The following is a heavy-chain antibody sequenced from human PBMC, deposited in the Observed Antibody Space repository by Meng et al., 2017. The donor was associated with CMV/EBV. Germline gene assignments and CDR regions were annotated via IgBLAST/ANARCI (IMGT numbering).Heavy chain of an antibody. Sequence: SSVNVSCKASGGTFSSYAISWVRQAPGQGLEWMGGIIPIFGTANYAQKLQGRVTITTDESTSTAYMELSSLRSEDTAVYYCARDIIGSGTYYYYGMDVWGQGTTVTVSS. CDR2: IIPIFGTA. CDR1: GGTFSSYA. J-gene: IGHJ6*02. D-gene: IGHD3-3*01. CDR3: ARDIIGSGTYYYYGMDV. V-gene: IGHV1-69*05.